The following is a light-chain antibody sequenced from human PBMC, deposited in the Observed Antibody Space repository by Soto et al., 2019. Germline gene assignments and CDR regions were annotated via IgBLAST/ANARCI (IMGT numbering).Light chain of an antibody. CDR2: SIN. CDR1: SSNIGGNS. V-gene: IGLV1-44*01. CDR3: AAWDDSLNGVL. Sequence: QAVVTQPPSASGTPGQRVTISCSGSSSNIGGNSVSWYQHLPGTAPKLLNYSINKRPSGVPDRFSGSKSGTSASLAISGLLSEDEAEYFCAAWDDSLNGVLFGGGTKLTVL. J-gene: IGLJ2*01.